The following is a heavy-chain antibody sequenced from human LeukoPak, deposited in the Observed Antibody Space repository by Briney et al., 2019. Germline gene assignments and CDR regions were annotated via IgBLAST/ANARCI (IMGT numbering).Heavy chain of an antibody. Sequence: SETLSLTYTVSGGSISSYYWSWIRQPPGKGLEWIGYIYYSGSTNYNPSLKSRVTISVDTSKNQFSLKLSSVTAADTAVYYCARGSVTMIVGRAFDIWGQGTMVTVSS. J-gene: IGHJ3*02. CDR3: ARGSVTMIVGRAFDI. V-gene: IGHV4-59*01. CDR1: GGSISSYY. CDR2: IYYSGST. D-gene: IGHD3-22*01.